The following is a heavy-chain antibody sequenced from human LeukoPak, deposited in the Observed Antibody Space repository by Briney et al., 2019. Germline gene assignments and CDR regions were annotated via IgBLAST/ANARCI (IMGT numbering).Heavy chain of an antibody. CDR1: GDSISSSSYY. J-gene: IGHJ4*02. Sequence: SETLSLTCIVSGDSISSSSYYWGWVRQPPGKGLEWIGSIFSGSTYYNPSLKSRVTISLNTSKNQLPLNLSSVTAADTAVYYCARVGETLAVAGPYYFDYWGQGTLVTVSS. CDR3: ARVGETLAVAGPYYFDY. V-gene: IGHV4-39*01. D-gene: IGHD6-19*01. CDR2: IFSGST.